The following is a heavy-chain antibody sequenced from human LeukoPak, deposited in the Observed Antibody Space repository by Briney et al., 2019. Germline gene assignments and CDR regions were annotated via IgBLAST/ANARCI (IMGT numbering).Heavy chain of an antibody. D-gene: IGHD3-16*02. J-gene: IGHJ3*02. CDR1: ELNVSNNY. CDR3: AREHYDYFWGTYRSYALDI. V-gene: IGHV3-53*01. CDR2: IYSGGTT. Sequence: GGSLRLSCAASELNVSNNYMNWVRQAPGKGLEWVSVIYSGGTTNYADSVQGRFTISRDSSKNTVYLQMTRLRADDTAVYYCAREHYDYFWGTYRSYALDIWGQGTMVTVSS.